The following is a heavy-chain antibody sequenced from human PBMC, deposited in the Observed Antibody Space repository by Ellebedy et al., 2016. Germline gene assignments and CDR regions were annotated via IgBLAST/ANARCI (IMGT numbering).Heavy chain of an antibody. CDR2: IYYSGST. J-gene: IGHJ6*02. CDR3: ARDLGSGGGMDV. CDR1: GGSISSYY. D-gene: IGHD3-10*01. Sequence: GSLRLSCTVSGGSISSYYWSWIRQPPGKGLEWIGYIYYSGSTNYNPSLESRVTSSVDTSKNQFSLNLRSVTAADTALYYCARDLGSGGGMDVWGQGTTVTVSS. V-gene: IGHV4-59*01.